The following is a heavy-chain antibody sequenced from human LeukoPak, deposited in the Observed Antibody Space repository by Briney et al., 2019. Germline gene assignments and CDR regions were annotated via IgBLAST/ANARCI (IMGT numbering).Heavy chain of an antibody. CDR1: GFTFSRYS. J-gene: IGHJ4*02. CDR3: ARLTEKWFGELYVDY. Sequence: PGGSLRLSCAASGFTFSRYSMTWVRQAPGKGLEWVSSITSSSSYIYYADSVKGRFTISRDNAKNSLYLQMNSLRAEDTAVYYCARLTEKWFGELYVDYWGQGTLVTVSS. V-gene: IGHV3-21*01. D-gene: IGHD3-10*01. CDR2: ITSSSSYI.